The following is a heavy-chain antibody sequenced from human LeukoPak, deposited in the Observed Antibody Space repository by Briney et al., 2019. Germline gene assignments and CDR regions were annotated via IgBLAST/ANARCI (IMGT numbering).Heavy chain of an antibody. D-gene: IGHD3-22*01. CDR1: GFTFSSYS. Sequence: QSGGSLRVSCAASGFTFSSYSMSWVRPGPGGGVGWGSYISRSGGAIYYADSVKGRFTISTDNAKNSLYLQMNSLRAEDTAVYDCARVPRKPDPESGYYYDDAFDIWGQGTMVTVSS. CDR3: ARVPRKPDPESGYYYDDAFDI. J-gene: IGHJ3*02. V-gene: IGHV3-48*01. CDR2: ISRSGGAI.